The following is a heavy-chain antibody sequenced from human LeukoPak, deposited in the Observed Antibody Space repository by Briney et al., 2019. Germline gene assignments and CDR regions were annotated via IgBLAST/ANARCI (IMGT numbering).Heavy chain of an antibody. D-gene: IGHD6-19*01. Sequence: GGSLRLSCAASGFTFSSYSMNWVRQAPGKGLEWVSYISGGSGYIYYADSVKGRFTISRDNAKNSLYLQMNSLRAEDTAVFYCARAIAVAEGYWGQGTLVTVSS. V-gene: IGHV3-21*01. J-gene: IGHJ4*02. CDR2: ISGGSGYI. CDR3: ARAIAVAEGY. CDR1: GFTFSSYS.